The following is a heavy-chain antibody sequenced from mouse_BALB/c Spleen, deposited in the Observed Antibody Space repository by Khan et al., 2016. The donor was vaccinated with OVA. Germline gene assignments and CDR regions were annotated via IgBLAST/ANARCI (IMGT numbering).Heavy chain of an antibody. D-gene: IGHD1-1*01. J-gene: IGHJ3*01. CDR2: INPSNDYT. V-gene: IGHV1-4*01. Sequence: QVQLQQSGAELTRPGASVKMSCKASGYTFTSYTMHWLKQRPGQGLEWIGYINPSNDYTNYNQKFQDKATLTADKSSTTAYMQLNSLTSEDSAVYYCARSGAYDSSRAWFDFWGQGTLVTVSA. CDR3: ARSGAYDSSRAWFDF. CDR1: GYTFTSYT.